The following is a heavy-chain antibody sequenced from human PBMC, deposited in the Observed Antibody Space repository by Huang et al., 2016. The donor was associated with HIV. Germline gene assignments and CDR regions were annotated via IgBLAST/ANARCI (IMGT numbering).Heavy chain of an antibody. D-gene: IGHD3-22*01. CDR2: IGDSGST. J-gene: IGHJ3*02. V-gene: IGHV4-34*02. CDR3: ARMFKYDSGGYWGNDAFDI. Sequence: QVQLQQWGAELLKPSETLSLTCAVSGGSFSGHYWTWIRQPPGRGLEWIGEIGDSGSTTYNPSRTSLVTISGDTSQSQFSLKLNAVTAADTAIYYCARMFKYDSGGYWGNDAFDIWGQGTMVTVSS. CDR1: GGSFSGHY.